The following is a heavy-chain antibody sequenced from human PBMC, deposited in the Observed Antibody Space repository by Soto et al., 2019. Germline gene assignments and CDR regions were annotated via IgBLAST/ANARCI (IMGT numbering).Heavy chain of an antibody. CDR3: ARGAPSTYNFDY. Sequence: GASVKVSCKASEYTFTTYGIHWVRQAPGQGLEWMGTINPSGGTTYPQNFQGRVTVTRDTSTTTVYMELSSLRSEDTAVYYCARGAPSTYNFDYWGQGILVT. CDR2: INPSGGT. V-gene: IGHV1-46*01. D-gene: IGHD5-18*01. CDR1: EYTFTTYG. J-gene: IGHJ4*02.